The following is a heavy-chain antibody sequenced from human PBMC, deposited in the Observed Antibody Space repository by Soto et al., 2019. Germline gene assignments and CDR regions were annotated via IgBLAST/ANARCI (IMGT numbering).Heavy chain of an antibody. J-gene: IGHJ4*02. CDR1: GGSINSGGFY. CDR3: ARDVYSDSSGYYFDY. D-gene: IGHD3-22*01. Sequence: SETLSLTCTVSGGSINSGGFYWSWIRQHPGKGLEWIGHIYYSGSTQYNPSLRSRVTISVDTSKNQFSLKLSFVTAADTAVYYCARDVYSDSSGYYFDYWGQGTLVTVSS. V-gene: IGHV4-31*03. CDR2: IYYSGST.